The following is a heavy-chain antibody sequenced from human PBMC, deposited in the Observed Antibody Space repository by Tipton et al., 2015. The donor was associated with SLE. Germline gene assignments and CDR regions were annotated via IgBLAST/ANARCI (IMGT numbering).Heavy chain of an antibody. V-gene: IGHV3-30*02. Sequence: SLRLSCAASGFTFSSYGMHWVRQAPGKGLEWVAFIRYDGSNKYYADSVKGRFTICRDNSKSSLYLQMNSLRTEDTALYYCAKEGGSYSGFDYWAQGTLVTVSS. J-gene: IGHJ4*02. D-gene: IGHD1-1*01. CDR3: AKEGGSYSGFDY. CDR2: IRYDGSNK. CDR1: GFTFSSYG.